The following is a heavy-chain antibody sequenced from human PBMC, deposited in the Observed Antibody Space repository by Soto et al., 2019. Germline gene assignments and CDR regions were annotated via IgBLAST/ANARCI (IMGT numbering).Heavy chain of an antibody. V-gene: IGHV3-49*04. CDR1: GFTFGDYA. J-gene: IGHJ4*02. D-gene: IGHD1-26*01. Sequence: EVQLVESGGGLVQPGRSLRLSCTASGFTFGDYALTWVRQAPGKGLEWVGFIRPKAYGGTTEYAASVRGRFTISRDDSNSIAYRQMNSLKSEDTAVYYCTRDPYSGTYYPFDYWGQGTLVTVSS. CDR2: IRPKAYGGTT. CDR3: TRDPYSGTYYPFDY.